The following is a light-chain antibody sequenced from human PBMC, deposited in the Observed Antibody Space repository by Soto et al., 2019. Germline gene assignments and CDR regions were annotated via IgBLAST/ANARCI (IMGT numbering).Light chain of an antibody. CDR2: EVS. J-gene: IGLJ1*01. Sequence: QSVLTQPASVSGSPGQSITISCTGTNSDVGGYNYVSWYQQHPGKAPKLMIYEVSNRPSGVSNRFSGSKSGNTASLTISGLQAEDEADYYCISFTISSSLYVFGSGTKVTVL. CDR1: NSDVGGYNY. V-gene: IGLV2-14*01. CDR3: ISFTISSSLYV.